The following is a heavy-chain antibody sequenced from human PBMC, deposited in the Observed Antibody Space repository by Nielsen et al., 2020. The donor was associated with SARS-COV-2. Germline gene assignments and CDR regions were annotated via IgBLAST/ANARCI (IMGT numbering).Heavy chain of an antibody. J-gene: IGHJ4*02. D-gene: IGHD5-24*01. CDR2: ISYDGSNK. Sequence: GESLKISCAASGFTFSSYGMYWVRQAPGKGLEWVAVISYDGSNKYYADSVKGRFTISRDNSKNTLYLQMNSLRAQDTAVYYCAKLREMVDYWGQGTLVTVSS. CDR3: AKLREMVDY. CDR1: GFTFSSYG. V-gene: IGHV3-30*18.